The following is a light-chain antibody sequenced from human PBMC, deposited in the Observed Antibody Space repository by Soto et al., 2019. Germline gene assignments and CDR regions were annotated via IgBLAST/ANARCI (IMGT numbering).Light chain of an antibody. Sequence: DIQMTQSPYSLSASVGDRVTITCRASQSISSYLNWYQQKPGKAPKLLIYAASSLQSGVPSRFSGSGSGTDFNLTISSLQPEDCATYSCQQSYSTPSITFGQGTRLEIK. CDR3: QQSYSTPSIT. CDR2: AAS. V-gene: IGKV1-39*01. CDR1: QSISSY. J-gene: IGKJ5*01.